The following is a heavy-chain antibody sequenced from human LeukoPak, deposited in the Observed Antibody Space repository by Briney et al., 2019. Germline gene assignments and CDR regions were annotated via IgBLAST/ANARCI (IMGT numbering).Heavy chain of an antibody. Sequence: GGSLRLSSVCSGFTFNAYVQSCVRQRPGKGPEWVSMISGSCDATDYADSVKDRLTISRDNAKKILYLQIKNARADDTAIYYSATDPRAMGRYFFDDWGQGSLVTVSS. CDR2: ISGSCDAT. D-gene: IGHD3-16*01. CDR3: ATDPRAMGRYFFDD. CDR1: GFTFNAYV. J-gene: IGHJ4*01. V-gene: IGHV3-23*01.